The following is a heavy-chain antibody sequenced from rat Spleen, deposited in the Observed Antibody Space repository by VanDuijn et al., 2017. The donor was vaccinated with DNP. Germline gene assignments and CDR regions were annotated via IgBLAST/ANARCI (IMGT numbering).Heavy chain of an antibody. V-gene: IGHV1-43*01. Sequence: QVQLQQSGAELAKPDSSVKISCRASGYTFTTYYITWIKQTTGQGLEYIGYIHTGSGGTNYNEKFKGKATLSVDKSSSTAFMQLSSLTPDDSAVYYCARSWVGVRGIWFAFWGQGTLVTVSS. CDR1: GYTFTTYY. J-gene: IGHJ3*01. CDR2: IHTGSGGT. CDR3: ARSWVGVRGIWFAF. D-gene: IGHD4-3*01.